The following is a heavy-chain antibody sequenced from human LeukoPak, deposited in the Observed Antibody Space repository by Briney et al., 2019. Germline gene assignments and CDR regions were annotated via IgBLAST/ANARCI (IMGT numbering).Heavy chain of an antibody. D-gene: IGHD2/OR15-2a*01. V-gene: IGHV3-21*01. Sequence: GGSLRLSCAASGFSFSAYVMNWVRQAPGKRLEWVSSITTNSYYIYYADSVRGRFTISRDNAKNSLFLQMDSLRVEDTAVYYCVRGGTYCDSSCKGADYWGQGTLVAVSS. J-gene: IGHJ4*02. CDR2: ITTNSYYI. CDR3: VRGGTYCDSSCKGADY. CDR1: GFSFSAYV.